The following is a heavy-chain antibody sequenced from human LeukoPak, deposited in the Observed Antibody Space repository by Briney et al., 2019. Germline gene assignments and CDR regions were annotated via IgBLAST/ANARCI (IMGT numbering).Heavy chain of an antibody. CDR1: GYTFTGYH. J-gene: IGHJ4*02. CDR3: ARDSDFWSGYSADY. CDR2: INPNSGGT. Sequence: ASVKVSCKASGYTFTGYHMHWVRQAPGQGLEWMGWINPNSGGTNYAQKFQGRVTMTRDTSISTAYMELSRLRSDDTAVYYRARDSDFWSGYSADYWGQGTLVTVSS. D-gene: IGHD3-3*01. V-gene: IGHV1-2*02.